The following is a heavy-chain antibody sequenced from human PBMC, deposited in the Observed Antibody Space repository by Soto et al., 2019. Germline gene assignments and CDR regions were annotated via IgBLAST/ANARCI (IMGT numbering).Heavy chain of an antibody. Sequence: PGESLKISCKGSGYSFTSYWIGWVRQMPGKGLEWMGIIYPGDSDTRYSPSFQGQVTISADKSISTAYLQWSSLKASDTAMYYGARHHHDFWSGYSPTWFDPWGQGTLVTVSS. V-gene: IGHV5-51*01. CDR1: GYSFTSYW. J-gene: IGHJ5*02. CDR3: ARHHHDFWSGYSPTWFDP. CDR2: IYPGDSDT. D-gene: IGHD3-3*01.